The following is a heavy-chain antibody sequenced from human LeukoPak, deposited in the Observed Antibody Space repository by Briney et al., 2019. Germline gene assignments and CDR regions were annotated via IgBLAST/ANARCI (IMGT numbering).Heavy chain of an antibody. V-gene: IGHV4-34*01. J-gene: IGHJ5*02. CDR3: ARGKIKYSSSWGRVPNWFDP. CDR2: INHSGST. CDR1: GGSFSGYY. Sequence: SETLSLTCAVYGGSFSGYYWSWIRQPPGKGLEWIGEINHSGSTNYNPSLKSRVTISVDTSKNQFSLKLSSVTAADTAVYYCARGKIKYSSSWGRVPNWFDPWGQGTLVTVSS. D-gene: IGHD6-13*01.